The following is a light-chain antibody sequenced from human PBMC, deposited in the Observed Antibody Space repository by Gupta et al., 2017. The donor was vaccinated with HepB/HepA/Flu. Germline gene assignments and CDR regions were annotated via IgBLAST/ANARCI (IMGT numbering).Light chain of an antibody. CDR1: QDISNY. CDR2: AAS. Sequence: IKMTQSPSSLSASVGDRVTITCPSIQDISNYLNWYQQKPGKAPKLRIYAASNLETGVPTSFSVSVSGTDFTLTIRRPKPEVMATDYCQQYDKLPLTFGGGTKVEIK. CDR3: QQYDKLPLT. V-gene: IGKV1-33*01. J-gene: IGKJ4*02.